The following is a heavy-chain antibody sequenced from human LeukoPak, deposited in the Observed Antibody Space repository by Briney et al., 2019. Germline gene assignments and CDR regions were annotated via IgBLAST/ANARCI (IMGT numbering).Heavy chain of an antibody. CDR1: VYTFTTYD. D-gene: IGHD6-19*01. Sequence: ASVKVACKASVYTFTTYDINWVRQATEQGLEWMGWMNPNSGYTGYAQKFQGRVTITRDTSISTAYMELSSLRSEDTAVYYCARVAGSIDYWGQGTLVTVSS. V-gene: IGHV1-8*03. CDR2: MNPNSGYT. J-gene: IGHJ4*02. CDR3: ARVAGSIDY.